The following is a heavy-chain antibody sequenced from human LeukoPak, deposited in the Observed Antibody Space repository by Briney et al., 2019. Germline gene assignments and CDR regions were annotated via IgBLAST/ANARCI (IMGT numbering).Heavy chain of an antibody. D-gene: IGHD2-2*01. CDR2: IKQDGSEQ. Sequence: GGSLRLSCAASGFTFSHYYMSWVRQAPGKGLEWVANIKQDGSEQFYLDSVKGRFTVSRDNAKNALYLQMHSLRVEDTAVYYCARESIVVVPTTMDDASDIWGQGTMVTVSS. J-gene: IGHJ3*02. CDR3: ARESIVVVPTTMDDASDI. CDR1: GFTFSHYY. V-gene: IGHV3-7*01.